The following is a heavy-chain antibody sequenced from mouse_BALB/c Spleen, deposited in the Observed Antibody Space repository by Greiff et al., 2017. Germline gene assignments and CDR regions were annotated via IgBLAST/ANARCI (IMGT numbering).Heavy chain of an antibody. CDR2: ISYDGSN. Sequence: DVKLQESGPGLVKPSQSLSLTCSVTGYSITSGYYWNWIRQFPGNKLEWMGYISYDGSNNYNPSLKNRISITRDTSKNQFFLKLNSVTTEDTATYYCASALRRGAMDYWGQGTSVTVSS. CDR3: ASALRRGAMDY. D-gene: IGHD1-2*01. J-gene: IGHJ4*01. V-gene: IGHV3-6*02. CDR1: GYSITSGYY.